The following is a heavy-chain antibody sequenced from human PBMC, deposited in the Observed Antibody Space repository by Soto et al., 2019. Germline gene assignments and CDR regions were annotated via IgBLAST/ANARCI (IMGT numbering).Heavy chain of an antibody. D-gene: IGHD3-10*01. CDR1: GGSFSGYY. J-gene: IGHJ5*02. V-gene: IGHV4-34*01. CDR2: INHSGST. CDR3: ARGLLYYYGSGSPRGWFDP. Sequence: SETLSLTCAVYGGSFSGYYWSWIRQPPGKGXEWIGEINHSGSTNYNPSLKSRVTISVDTSKNQFSLKLSSVTAADTAVYYCARGLLYYYGSGSPRGWFDPWGQGTLVTVSS.